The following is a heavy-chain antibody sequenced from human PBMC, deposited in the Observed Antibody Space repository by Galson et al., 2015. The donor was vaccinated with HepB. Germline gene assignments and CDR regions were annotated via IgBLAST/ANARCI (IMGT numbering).Heavy chain of an antibody. V-gene: IGHV4-38-2*01. CDR2: IYHSGST. CDR3: ARIVVAGHLDY. Sequence: QVQLQESGPGLVKPSETLSLTCAVSGYSISSAYYWGWIRQSPGKGLEWIGSIYHSGSTYYNPSLKSRVTISVDTSKNQFSLKLSSVTAADTAVYYCARIVVAGHLDYWGQGTLVAVSS. CDR1: GYSISSAYY. D-gene: IGHD6-19*01. J-gene: IGHJ4*02.